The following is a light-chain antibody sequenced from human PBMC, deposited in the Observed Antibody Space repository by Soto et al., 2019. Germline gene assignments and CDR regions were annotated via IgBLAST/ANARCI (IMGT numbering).Light chain of an antibody. CDR1: SGSVSTSYY. Sequence: QAVVTQEPSISVSPGGTVTLTCGLSSGSVSTSYYPSWYQQTPGQAPRTLIYSTNIRSSGVPDRFSGSILGNKAALTITGAQADDQAEYYCLLYMGSGVSVFGGGTKVTVL. CDR3: LLYMGSGVSV. J-gene: IGLJ3*02. CDR2: STN. V-gene: IGLV8-61*01.